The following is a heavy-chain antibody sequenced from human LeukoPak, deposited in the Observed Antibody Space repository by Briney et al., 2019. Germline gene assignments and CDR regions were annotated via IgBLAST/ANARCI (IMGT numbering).Heavy chain of an antibody. D-gene: IGHD6-6*01. CDR1: GYTFTGYY. CDR3: ASDSREYSSSSSFDY. Sequence: GASVKVSCKASGYTFTGYYMHWVRQAPGQGLEWMGWINPNSGGTNYAQKFQGRATMTRDTSISTAYMELSRLRSDDTAVYYCASDSREYSSSSSFDYWGQGTLVTVSS. CDR2: INPNSGGT. V-gene: IGHV1-2*02. J-gene: IGHJ4*02.